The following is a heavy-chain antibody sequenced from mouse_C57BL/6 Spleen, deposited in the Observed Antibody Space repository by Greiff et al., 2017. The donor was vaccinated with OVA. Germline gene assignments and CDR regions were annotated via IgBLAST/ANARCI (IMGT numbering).Heavy chain of an antibody. CDR2: ISYDGSN. CDR1: GYSITSGYY. CDR3: ARGDGSVDY. J-gene: IGHJ2*01. Sequence: DVQLQESGPGLVKPSQSLSLTCSVTGYSITSGYYWNWIRQFPGNKLEWMGYISYDGSNNYNPSLKNRNSITRDTSKNQFFLKLNSVTTEDTATYYCARGDGSVDYWGQGTTLTVSS. V-gene: IGHV3-6*01. D-gene: IGHD1-1*02.